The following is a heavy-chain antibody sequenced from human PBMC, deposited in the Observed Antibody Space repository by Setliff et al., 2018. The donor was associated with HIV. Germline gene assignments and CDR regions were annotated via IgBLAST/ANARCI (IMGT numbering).Heavy chain of an antibody. J-gene: IGHJ3*02. V-gene: IGHV4-59*08. CDR2: IYKSGST. CDR3: ARRERYYDILTGRVFDGFDI. D-gene: IGHD3-9*01. Sequence: SETLSLTCSVSGGSISTYHWSWIRQPPGKGLEWIGYIYKSGSTNYSPSLKSRVTISPGTSKNHFSLKLSSVTAADTAVYYCARRERYYDILTGRVFDGFDIWGQGTMVTVSS. CDR1: GGSISTYH.